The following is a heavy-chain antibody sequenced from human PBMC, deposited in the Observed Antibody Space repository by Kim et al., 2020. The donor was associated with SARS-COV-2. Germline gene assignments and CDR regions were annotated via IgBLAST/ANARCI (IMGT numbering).Heavy chain of an antibody. J-gene: IGHJ5*02. D-gene: IGHD1-26*01. CDR2: ISYDGSNK. V-gene: IGHV3-30*09. Sequence: GGSLRLSCAASGFTFSSYAMHWVRQAPGKGLEWVAVISYDGSNKYYADSLKGRFAISIDNSKNTLYLQMNSLRAEDTAVYFCARPYSGSYYSWFDPWGQGTLVTVSS. CDR1: GFTFSSYA. CDR3: ARPYSGSYYSWFDP.